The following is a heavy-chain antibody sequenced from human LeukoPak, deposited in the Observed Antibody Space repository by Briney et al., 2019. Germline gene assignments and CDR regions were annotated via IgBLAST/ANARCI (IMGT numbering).Heavy chain of an antibody. CDR2: IYYNGST. CDR1: GGSISNSPYY. D-gene: IGHD3-3*01. CDR3: ARPQPYYDFWSGPHHYMDV. V-gene: IGHV4-39*01. Sequence: SETLSLTCTVSGGSISNSPYYWGRIRQPPGKGLEWIGTIYYNGSTYDNPSLKSRVTLSVDTSKKQFSLKLISVTAADTAVYYCARPQPYYDFWSGPHHYMDVWGKGTTVTVSS. J-gene: IGHJ6*03.